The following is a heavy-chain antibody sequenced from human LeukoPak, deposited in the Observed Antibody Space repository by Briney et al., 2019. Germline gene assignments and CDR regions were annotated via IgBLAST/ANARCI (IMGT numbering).Heavy chain of an antibody. V-gene: IGHV6-1*01. Sequence: SQTLSLTCALSGDSVSSNSAAWNWIRQSPSRGLEWLGRTYYRSKWYNDYAVSVKSRITINPDTSKNQFSLKLSSVTAADTAVYYCARGYYDFWSVETNWFDPWGQGTLVTVSS. J-gene: IGHJ5*02. CDR3: ARGYYDFWSVETNWFDP. D-gene: IGHD3-3*01. CDR1: GDSVSSNSAA. CDR2: TYYRSKWYN.